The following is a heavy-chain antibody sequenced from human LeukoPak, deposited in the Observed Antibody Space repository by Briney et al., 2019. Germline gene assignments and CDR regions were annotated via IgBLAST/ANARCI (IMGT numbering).Heavy chain of an antibody. V-gene: IGHV4-61*02. CDR2: IYTSGST. Sequence: SETLSLTCTVPGGSISSGSYYWSWIRQPAGTGLEWIGRIYTSGSTNYNPSLKSRVTISVDTSKNQFSLKLSSVTAADTAVYYCARETDDSSGYSYPYYYYGMDVWGQGITVTVSS. CDR3: ARETDDSSGYSYPYYYYGMDV. CDR1: GGSISSGSYY. J-gene: IGHJ6*02. D-gene: IGHD3-22*01.